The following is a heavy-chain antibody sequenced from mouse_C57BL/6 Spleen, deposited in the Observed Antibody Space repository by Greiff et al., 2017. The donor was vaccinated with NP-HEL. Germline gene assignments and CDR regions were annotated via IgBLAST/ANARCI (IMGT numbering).Heavy chain of an antibody. D-gene: IGHD2-5*01. CDR1: GFTFSSYA. J-gene: IGHJ3*01. CDR2: ISSGGDYI. CDR3: TRHYSNYVWFAY. Sequence: EVQRVESGEGLVKPGGSLKLSCAASGFTFSSYAMSWVRQTPEKRLEWVAYISSGGDYIYYADTVKGRFTISRDNARNTLYLQMSSLKSEDTAMYYCTRHYSNYVWFAYWGQGTLVTVSA. V-gene: IGHV5-9-1*02.